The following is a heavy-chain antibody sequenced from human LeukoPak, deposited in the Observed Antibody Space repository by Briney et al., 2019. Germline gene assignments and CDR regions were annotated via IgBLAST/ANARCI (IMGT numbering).Heavy chain of an antibody. CDR1: GGSISSHY. CDR3: ARVRVVAGTRASWFDP. V-gene: IGHV4-59*11. Sequence: SETLSLTCTVSGGSISSHYWSWIRQPTGKGLEWIGYISDGGSSNYNPSLRSRVTIEIDTSKNQFSLKLPSVTAADTAVYYCARVRVVAGTRASWFDPWGQGALVTVSS. D-gene: IGHD6-19*01. J-gene: IGHJ5*02. CDR2: ISDGGSS.